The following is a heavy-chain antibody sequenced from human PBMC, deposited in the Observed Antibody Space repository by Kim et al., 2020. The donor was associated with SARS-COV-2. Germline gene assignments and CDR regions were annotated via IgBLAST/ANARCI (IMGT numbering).Heavy chain of an antibody. D-gene: IGHD6-19*01. CDR3: ARDGSGGWYLSLDY. J-gene: IGHJ4*02. CDR2: IWYDGSNK. CDR1: GFTFSSYG. Sequence: GGSLRLSCAASGFTFSSYGMHWVRQAPGKGLEWVAVIWYDGSNKYYADSVKGRFTISRDNSKNTLYLQMNSLRAEDTAVYYCARDGSGGWYLSLDYWGQGTLVTVSS. V-gene: IGHV3-33*01.